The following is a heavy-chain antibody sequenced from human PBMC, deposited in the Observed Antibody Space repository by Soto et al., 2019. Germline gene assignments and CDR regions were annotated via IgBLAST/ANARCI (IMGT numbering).Heavy chain of an antibody. CDR3: ARDTRTYYYGSAPTGYYYGMDV. D-gene: IGHD3-10*01. V-gene: IGHV1-69*06. Sequence: SVKVSCKASGGTFSSYAISWVRQAPGQGLEWMGGIVPIFGTANYAQKFQGRVTITADKSTSTAYMELSSLRSEDTAVYYCARDTRTYYYGSAPTGYYYGMDVWGQGTTVTVSS. J-gene: IGHJ6*02. CDR1: GGTFSSYA. CDR2: IVPIFGTA.